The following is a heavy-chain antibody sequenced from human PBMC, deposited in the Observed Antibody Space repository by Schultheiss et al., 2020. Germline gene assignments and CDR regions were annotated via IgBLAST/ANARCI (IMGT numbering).Heavy chain of an antibody. J-gene: IGHJ4*02. CDR2: IIPIFGTA. D-gene: IGHD3-10*01. CDR1: GYTFTSYD. V-gene: IGHV1-69*01. CDR3: ARLYGSGSGRFDY. Sequence: KISCTASGYTFTSYDINWVRQATGQGLEWMGGIIPIFGTANYAQKFQGRVTITADESTSTAYMELSSLRSEDTAVYYCARLYGSGSGRFDYWGQGTLVTVSS.